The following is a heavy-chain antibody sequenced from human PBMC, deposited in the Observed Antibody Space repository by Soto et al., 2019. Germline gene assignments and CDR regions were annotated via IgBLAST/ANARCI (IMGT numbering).Heavy chain of an antibody. V-gene: IGHV4-30-4*01. CDR1: GGSISSGDYY. J-gene: IGHJ5*02. D-gene: IGHD5-12*01. Sequence: SETLSLTCTVSGGSISSGDYYWSWIRQPPGKGLEWIGYIYYSGSTYYNPSLKSRVTISVDTSKNQFSLKLSSVTAADTAVYYCARASGYEPPYNWFDPWGQGTLVTVSS. CDR3: ARASGYEPPYNWFDP. CDR2: IYYSGST.